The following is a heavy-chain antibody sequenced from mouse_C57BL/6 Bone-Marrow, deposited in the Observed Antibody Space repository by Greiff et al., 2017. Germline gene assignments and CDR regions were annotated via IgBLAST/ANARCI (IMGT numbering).Heavy chain of an antibody. CDR2: IYPGSGNN. V-gene: IGHV1-76*01. CDR3: LWMDY. J-gene: IGHJ4*01. Sequence: VQVVESGAELVRPGASVKLSCKASGYTFTDYYINWVKQRPGQGLEWIARIYPGSGNNYYNEKFKGKATLTAEKSSSPAYMQLSSLASGDSAVYCGLWMDYWGQGTSVTVSS. D-gene: IGHD1-1*02. CDR1: GYTFTDYY.